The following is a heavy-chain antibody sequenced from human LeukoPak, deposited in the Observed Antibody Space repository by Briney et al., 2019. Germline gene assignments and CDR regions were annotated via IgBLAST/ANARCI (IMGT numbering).Heavy chain of an antibody. J-gene: IGHJ4*02. CDR2: INSDGSSS. CDR3: ARNKVNSYGTALDY. Sequence: GGSLRLSCAASGFTFSSYWMHWVRQAPGKGLVWVSRINSDGSSSSYADSVKCRFTISRDNAKNTLYLQMNSLRAEDTAVYYCARNKVNSYGTALDYWGQGTLVTVSS. CDR1: GFTFSSYW. V-gene: IGHV3-74*01. D-gene: IGHD5-18*01.